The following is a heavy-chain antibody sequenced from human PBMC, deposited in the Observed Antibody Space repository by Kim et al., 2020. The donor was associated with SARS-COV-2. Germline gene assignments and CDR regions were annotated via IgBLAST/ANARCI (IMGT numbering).Heavy chain of an antibody. Sequence: TYTPSLKILVTISGDTSKNQFSLKLSSVTAADTAVYYCARASSSWSNFDYWGRGTLVTVSS. V-gene: IGHV4-59*01. D-gene: IGHD6-13*01. J-gene: IGHJ4*02. CDR3: ARASSSWSNFDY.